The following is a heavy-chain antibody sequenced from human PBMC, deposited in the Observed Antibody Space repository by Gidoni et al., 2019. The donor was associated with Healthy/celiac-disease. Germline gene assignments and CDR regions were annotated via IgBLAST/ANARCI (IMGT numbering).Heavy chain of an antibody. J-gene: IGHJ4*02. CDR1: GFTSSCYA. CDR2: TAYDGSNK. Sequence: QVQMVESGGGVVQTGRSLRLSCAASGFTSSCYAMPWVRQAPGKVLEWVSVTAYDGSNKYYADSVQVRFTISRDNSKNSLYLQMNSLRAEDTAVYYCASTYDSSGYYSFDYWGQGTLVTVSS. CDR3: ASTYDSSGYYSFDY. V-gene: IGHV3-30*04. D-gene: IGHD3-22*01.